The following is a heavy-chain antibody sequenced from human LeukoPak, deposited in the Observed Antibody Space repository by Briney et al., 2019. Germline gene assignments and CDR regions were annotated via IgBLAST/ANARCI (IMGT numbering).Heavy chain of an antibody. D-gene: IGHD4-17*01. V-gene: IGHV1-2*02. CDR3: ARDGRYGDYPYYYYYYMDV. J-gene: IGHJ6*03. CDR1: GYTFTGYY. Sequence: ASVKVSYKASGYTFTGYYMHWVRQAPGQGLEWMGWINPNSGGTNYAQKFQGRVTMTRDTSISTAYMELSRLRSDDTAVYYCARDGRYGDYPYYYYYYMDVWGKGTTVTVSS. CDR2: INPNSGGT.